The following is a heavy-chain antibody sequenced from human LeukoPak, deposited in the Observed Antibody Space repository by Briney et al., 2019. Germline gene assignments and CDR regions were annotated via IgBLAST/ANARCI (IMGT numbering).Heavy chain of an antibody. V-gene: IGHV3-48*01. CDR1: GFTFSSYS. CDR3: ARGNWFDP. CDR2: IRSSSSNI. J-gene: IGHJ5*02. Sequence: GGSLRLSCAASGFTFSSYSMNGVREAPGKGVEGVSYIRSSSSNIYYADSVKGRFTISRDNAKNSLYLQMNSLRAEDTAVYYCARGNWFDPWGQGTLVTVSS.